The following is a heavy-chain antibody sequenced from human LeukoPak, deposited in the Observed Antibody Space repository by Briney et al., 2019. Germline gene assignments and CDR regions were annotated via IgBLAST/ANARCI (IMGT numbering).Heavy chain of an antibody. CDR2: ISAYNGST. D-gene: IGHD6-13*01. CDR3: ARDIEGIAADMDYYYGMDV. CDR1: GYTFTSYG. V-gene: IGHV1-18*01. J-gene: IGHJ6*02. Sequence: VASVKVSCKASGYTFTSYGISWVRQAPGQGLEWMGWISAYNGSTNYAQKLQGRVTMTTDTSTSTAYMELRSLRSDDTAVYYCARDIEGIAADMDYYYGMDVWGQGTTVTVSS.